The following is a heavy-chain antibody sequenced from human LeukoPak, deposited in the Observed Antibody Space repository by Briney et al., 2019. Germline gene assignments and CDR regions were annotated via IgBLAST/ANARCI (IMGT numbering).Heavy chain of an antibody. CDR2: IRSIGGHT. Sequence: PVGSLRLSCLASGLTLSSNAMHCVRQSPQKERECVSAIRSIGGHTYYTDSMKGRFTTSRGNSEKTPYLQMSCMRAEDTDVYYCVNAPGTMIVVGGFDYWGQGTRVSVSS. V-gene: IGHV3-64D*09. CDR1: GLTLSSNA. J-gene: IGHJ4*02. D-gene: IGHD3-22*01. CDR3: VNAPGTMIVVGGFDY.